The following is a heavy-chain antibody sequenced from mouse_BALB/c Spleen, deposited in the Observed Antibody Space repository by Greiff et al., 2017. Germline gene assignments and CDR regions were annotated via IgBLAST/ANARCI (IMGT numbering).Heavy chain of an antibody. V-gene: IGHV5-9-3*01. J-gene: IGHJ4*01. Sequence: EVKLVESGGGLVKPGGSLKLSCAASGFTFSSYAMSWVRQTPEKRLEWVATISSGGSYTYYPDSVKGRFTISRDNAKNTLYLQMSSLRSEDTAMYYCARDEGYYYAMDYWGQGTSVTVSS. CDR3: ARDEGYYYAMDY. CDR1: GFTFSSYA. D-gene: IGHD3-1*01. CDR2: ISSGGSYT.